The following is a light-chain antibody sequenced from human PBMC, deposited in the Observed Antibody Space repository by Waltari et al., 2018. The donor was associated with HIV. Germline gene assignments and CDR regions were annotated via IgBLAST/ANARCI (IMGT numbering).Light chain of an antibody. CDR2: AVN. J-gene: IGLJ2*01. Sequence: QSALTQPPSASGSPGQSVTISCTGTSSDVGGFAYVSLYHPQPPQAPKLILYAVNGRPAGVPDRFSGSKSGNTASLTGSGLQPEDEGDYYCSSYKDANDVVFGGGTKLTVL. V-gene: IGLV2-8*01. CDR1: SSDVGGFAY. CDR3: SSYKDANDVV.